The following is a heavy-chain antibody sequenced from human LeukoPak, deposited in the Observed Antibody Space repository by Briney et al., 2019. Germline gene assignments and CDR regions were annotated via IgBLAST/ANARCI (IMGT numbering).Heavy chain of an antibody. D-gene: IGHD6-19*01. CDR1: GFTFSDYY. J-gene: IGHJ4*02. V-gene: IGHV3-11*01. CDR3: ARDSARATGVAADY. CDR2: ISSSGSTI. Sequence: TGGSLRLSCAASGFTFSDYYMSWIRQAPGKGLEWVPYISSSGSTIYYADSVKGRFTISRDNAKNSLCLQMNSLRAEDTAVYYCARDSARATGVAADYWGQGTLVTVSS.